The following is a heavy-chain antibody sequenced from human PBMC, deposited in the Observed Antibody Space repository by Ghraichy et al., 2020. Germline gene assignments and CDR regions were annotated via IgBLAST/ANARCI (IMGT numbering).Heavy chain of an antibody. CDR1: GGSISSYY. CDR3: ARTPDYGDYPDY. J-gene: IGHJ4*02. CDR2: IYYSGST. D-gene: IGHD4-17*01. Sequence: SETLSLTCTVSGGSISSYYWSWIRQPPGKGLEWIGYIYYSGSTNYNPSLKSRVTISVDTSKNQFSLKLSSVTAADTAVYYCARTPDYGDYPDYWGQGTLVTVSS. V-gene: IGHV4-59*01.